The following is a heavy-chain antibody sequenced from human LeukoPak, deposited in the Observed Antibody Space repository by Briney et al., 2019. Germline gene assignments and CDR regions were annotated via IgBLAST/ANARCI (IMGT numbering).Heavy chain of an antibody. D-gene: IGHD2-2*01. Sequence: PGGSLRLSCAASGFTFSDYYMSWIRQAPGKGLEWVSYISSSGSTIYYADSVKGRFTISRDNAKNSLYLQMNSLRAEDTAVYYCARGYCSSTSNWFDPWGQGTLVTVSS. CDR1: GFTFSDYY. CDR3: ARGYCSSTSNWFDP. V-gene: IGHV3-11*01. J-gene: IGHJ5*02. CDR2: ISSSGSTI.